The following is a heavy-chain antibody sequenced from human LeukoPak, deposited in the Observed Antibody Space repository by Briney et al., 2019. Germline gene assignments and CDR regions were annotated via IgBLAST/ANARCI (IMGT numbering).Heavy chain of an antibody. J-gene: IGHJ4*02. CDR3: AREGIYGSSSPPGY. Sequence: GGSLRLSCAASGFTFSKYWMSWVRQALGKGLEWVANINHDGSETYYVDSVKGRFTISRDNAKNSLFLQMISLRAEDTAVYYCAREGIYGSSSPPGYWGQGTLVTVSS. CDR2: INHDGSET. D-gene: IGHD6-6*01. V-gene: IGHV3-7*01. CDR1: GFTFSKYW.